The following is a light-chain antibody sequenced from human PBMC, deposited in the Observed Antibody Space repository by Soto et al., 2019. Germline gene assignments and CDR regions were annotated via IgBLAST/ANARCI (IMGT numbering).Light chain of an antibody. CDR2: EVS. J-gene: IGLJ1*01. Sequence: QSALAQPASVSGSPGQSITISCTGTSNDVGGYNYVSWYQHHPGKAPKLMIYEVSDRPSGVSNRFSGSKSGNTASLTISGLPAEDEADYYCSSYTGSNIRYVFGTGTKATVL. CDR1: SNDVGGYNY. V-gene: IGLV2-14*01. CDR3: SSYTGSNIRYV.